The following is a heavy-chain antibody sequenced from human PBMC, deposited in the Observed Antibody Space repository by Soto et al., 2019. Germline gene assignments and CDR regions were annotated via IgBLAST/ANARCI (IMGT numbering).Heavy chain of an antibody. CDR1: GDSISSGDYY. D-gene: IGHD5-12*01. Sequence: SETLSLTCTVSGDSISSGDYYWSWIRQRPGKGLEWIGCIYLSGSTYYNPSLKSRVTISVDRSNNQFSLKLSSVTAADTAVYYCARDVSDSGWLDCWGQGTLVTVSS. J-gene: IGHJ4*02. V-gene: IGHV4-30-2*01. CDR2: IYLSGST. CDR3: ARDVSDSGWLDC.